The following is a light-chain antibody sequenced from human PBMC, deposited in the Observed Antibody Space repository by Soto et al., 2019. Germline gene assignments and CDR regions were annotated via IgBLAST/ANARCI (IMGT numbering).Light chain of an antibody. CDR1: SSNIGSNY. CDR3: AAWDDSLSGPWV. V-gene: IGLV1-47*01. J-gene: IGLJ3*02. CDR2: RNN. Sequence: QSVLTQPPSASGTPGQRVTISCSGSSSNIGSNYVYWYQQLPGTAPKLLIYRNNPRPSGVPDRFSGSKSGTSASLAISGLRSEDEAHYYCAAWDDSLSGPWVFGGGTKVTVL.